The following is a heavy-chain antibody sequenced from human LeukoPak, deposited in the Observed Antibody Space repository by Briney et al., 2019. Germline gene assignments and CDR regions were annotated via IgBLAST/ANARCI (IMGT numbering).Heavy chain of an antibody. CDR3: SKYSSSSWYYY. Sequence: GGSLRHSCVDTGFTSSSFAMSRVRQAPGKGLEWVSDISGSGGSTYYADSVKGRFTISRDNSKNTLYLQMNSLRAEDTAVYYRSKYSSSSWYYYRGQGTLVTVSS. CDR2: ISGSGGST. J-gene: IGHJ4*02. D-gene: IGHD6-13*01. CDR1: GFTSSSFA. V-gene: IGHV3-23*01.